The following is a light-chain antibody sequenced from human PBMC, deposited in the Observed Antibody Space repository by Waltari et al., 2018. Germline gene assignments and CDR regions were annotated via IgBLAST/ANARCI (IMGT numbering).Light chain of an antibody. CDR2: DAS. Sequence: EIVLTQSPATLSLSPGERATLSCRASQSVSSYLAWYQQKPGQAPRLLIYDASNRATGIPARCSGSGSGTDFTLTISSLEPEDFALYYCQQRSNWPLTFGGGTKVEIK. J-gene: IGKJ4*01. CDR1: QSVSSY. CDR3: QQRSNWPLT. V-gene: IGKV3-11*01.